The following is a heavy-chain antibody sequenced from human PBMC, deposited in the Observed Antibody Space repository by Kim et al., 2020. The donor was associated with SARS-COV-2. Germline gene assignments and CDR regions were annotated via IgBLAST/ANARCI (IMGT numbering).Heavy chain of an antibody. D-gene: IGHD3-22*01. CDR1: GGSISSGGYY. CDR2: IYYSGST. J-gene: IGHJ6*02. V-gene: IGHV4-31*03. Sequence: SETLSLTCTVSGGSISSGGYYWSWIRQHPGKGLEWIGYIYYSGSTYYNPSLKSRVTISVDTSKNQFSLKLSSVTAADTAVYYCARGGEVTMILSPYYYYYGMDDWGQGTTVTVSS. CDR3: ARGGEVTMILSPYYYYYGMDD.